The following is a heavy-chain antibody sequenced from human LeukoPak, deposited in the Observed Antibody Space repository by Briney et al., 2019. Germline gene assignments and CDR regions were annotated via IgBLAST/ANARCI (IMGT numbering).Heavy chain of an antibody. CDR1: GGSISSGGHS. D-gene: IGHD2-21*02. CDR3: ARHIVVVTDYRHGWFDP. V-gene: IGHV4-30-2*01. Sequence: SETLSLTCTVSGGSISSGGHSWSWIRQPPGKGLEWIGYIYHSGSGSTYYNPSLKSRVTISIDKSKNQFSLKLNSVTAADTAVYYCARHIVVVTDYRHGWFDPWGQGALVTVSA. J-gene: IGHJ5*02. CDR2: IYHSGSGST.